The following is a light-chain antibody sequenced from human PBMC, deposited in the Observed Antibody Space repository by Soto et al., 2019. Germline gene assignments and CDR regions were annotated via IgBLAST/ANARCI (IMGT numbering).Light chain of an antibody. V-gene: IGKV3-15*01. J-gene: IGKJ1*01. CDR3: QQYGRSPRT. CDR1: QSVSSD. Sequence: DIMMTQSPATLSVSPGERATLSCRASQSVSSDLAWYQHKPGQAPRLLVYRASTRATGVPARFSGSGSGTDFTLTISRLEPDDFAVYYCQQYGRSPRTFGQGTKVEIK. CDR2: RAS.